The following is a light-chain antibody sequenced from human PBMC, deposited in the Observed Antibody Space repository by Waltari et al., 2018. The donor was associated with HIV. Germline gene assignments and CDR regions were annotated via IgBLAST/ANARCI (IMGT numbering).Light chain of an antibody. V-gene: IGLV4-69*01. CDR2: VKSDGTH. CDR1: TGYTGYA. J-gene: IGLJ2*01. Sequence: QLVLTQSPSASASLGASVKLTCTLSTGYTGYAIAWHQHQPQTGPRFLMKVKSDGTHRKGDGIPDRFSGSSSGAGRYLTVSSLQSEDEADYYCQTWDTYSPVIFGGVTKLTVL. CDR3: QTWDTYSPVI.